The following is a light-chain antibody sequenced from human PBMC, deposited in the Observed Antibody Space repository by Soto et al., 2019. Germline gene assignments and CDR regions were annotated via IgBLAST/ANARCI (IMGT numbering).Light chain of an antibody. CDR2: EVT. CDR3: NSYTTSSPYVV. Sequence: QSALTQPASVSGSPGQSTTISCTGTSSDVGGYNYVSWYQQHPGKAPKLMIYEVTNRPSGVSDRFSGSKSGNTASLTISGLQAEYEADYYCNSYTTSSPYVVFGGGTKLTVL. J-gene: IGLJ2*01. CDR1: SSDVGGYNY. V-gene: IGLV2-14*01.